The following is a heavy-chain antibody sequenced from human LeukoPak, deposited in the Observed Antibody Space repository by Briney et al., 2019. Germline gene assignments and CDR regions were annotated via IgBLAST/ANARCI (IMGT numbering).Heavy chain of an antibody. V-gene: IGHV3-64D*09. CDR2: FRNSGYNT. Sequence: GVSLRLSCAASGFTFSSHAMHWVRQAPGKGLEYVSAFRNSGYNTYYADSVKGRLTISRDNSKNTLYLQMSSLRAEDTAVYYCVKRWYDKRGYDYWGQGTLVTVSS. D-gene: IGHD3-22*01. CDR1: GFTFSSHA. J-gene: IGHJ4*02. CDR3: VKRWYDKRGYDY.